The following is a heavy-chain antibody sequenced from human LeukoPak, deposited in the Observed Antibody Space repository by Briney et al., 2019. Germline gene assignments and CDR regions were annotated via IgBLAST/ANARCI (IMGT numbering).Heavy chain of an antibody. D-gene: IGHD3-10*01. V-gene: IGHV3-66*01. J-gene: IGHJ4*02. CDR2: IYSGGST. CDR1: EFSVGSNY. CDR3: ARVVGGGGTGSYYSLPDYFDY. Sequence: GGSLRLSCAASEFSVGSNYMTWVRQAPGKGLEWVSLIYSGGSTYYADSVKGRFTISRDNSKNTLYLQMNSLRAEDTAVYYRARVVGGGGTGSYYSLPDYFDYWGQGTLVTVSS.